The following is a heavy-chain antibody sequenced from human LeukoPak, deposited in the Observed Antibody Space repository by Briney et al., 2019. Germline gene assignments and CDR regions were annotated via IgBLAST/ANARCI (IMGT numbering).Heavy chain of an antibody. CDR3: VKDRWVDH. Sequence: PGGSLRLPCSASGFIFSPYAMHWVRQAPGKGLEYVSSISSEGKTTYYADSVKGRFTISRDNSKNTLYLQMSSLRPEDTAVYYCVKDRWVDHWGQGTLVTVSS. D-gene: IGHD6-13*01. CDR1: GFIFSPYA. J-gene: IGHJ4*02. CDR2: ISSEGKTT. V-gene: IGHV3-64D*06.